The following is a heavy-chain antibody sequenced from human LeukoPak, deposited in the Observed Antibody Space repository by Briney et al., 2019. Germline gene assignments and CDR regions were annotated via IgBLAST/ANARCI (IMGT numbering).Heavy chain of an antibody. Sequence: PSETLSLTCAIYVGSFSGYYWSWIRQPPGKGLEWIGEINHSGSTNYNPSLKSRVTISVDTSKNQFSLKLSSVTAADTAVYYCARGQYYDFWSGYLHYYGMDVWGQGTTVTVSS. CDR1: VGSFSGYY. V-gene: IGHV4-34*01. J-gene: IGHJ6*02. CDR3: ARGQYYDFWSGYLHYYGMDV. CDR2: INHSGST. D-gene: IGHD3-3*01.